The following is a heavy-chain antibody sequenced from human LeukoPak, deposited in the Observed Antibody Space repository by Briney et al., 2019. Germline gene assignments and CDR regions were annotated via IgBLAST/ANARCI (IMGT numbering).Heavy chain of an antibody. Sequence: PGGSLRLSCAASGFTFSSCGMPWVRQAPGKGLEWVAVISYDGSNKYYADSVKGRFTISRDNSKNTLYLQMNSLRAEDTAVYYCAKDRRLWFGGYGMDVWGQGTTVTVSS. CDR2: ISYDGSNK. V-gene: IGHV3-30*18. J-gene: IGHJ6*02. CDR3: AKDRRLWFGGYGMDV. CDR1: GFTFSSCG. D-gene: IGHD3-10*01.